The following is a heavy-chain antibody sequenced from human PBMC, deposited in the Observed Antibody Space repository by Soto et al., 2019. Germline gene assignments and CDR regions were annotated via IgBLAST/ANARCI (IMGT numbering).Heavy chain of an antibody. CDR3: ARDMYLYEGRDYSGYFDL. Sequence: QVELVQSGAAVKKPGASVKVSCKASGYSFSSYGVTWVRQAPGQGLEWMGWISPNNGKTNYAQTFQGRVTMTTDTSKSTVYMELRSLRSDDTAVYYCARDMYLYEGRDYSGYFDLWGRGTLVTVSS. D-gene: IGHD3-22*01. CDR1: GYSFSSYG. V-gene: IGHV1-18*01. CDR2: ISPNNGKT. J-gene: IGHJ2*01.